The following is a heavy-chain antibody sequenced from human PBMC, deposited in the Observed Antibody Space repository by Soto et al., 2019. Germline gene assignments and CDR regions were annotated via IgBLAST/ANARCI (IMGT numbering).Heavy chain of an antibody. CDR2: INHSGST. D-gene: IGHD3-22*01. CDR3: ARGGITMIVVVPYFDY. J-gene: IGHJ4*02. Sequence: PSETLSLTCAVYGGSFSGYYWSWIRQPPGKGLEWIGEINHSGSTNYNPSLKSRVTISVDTSKNQFPLKLSSVTAADTAVYYCARGGITMIVVVPYFDYWGQGTLVTVSS. CDR1: GGSFSGYY. V-gene: IGHV4-34*01.